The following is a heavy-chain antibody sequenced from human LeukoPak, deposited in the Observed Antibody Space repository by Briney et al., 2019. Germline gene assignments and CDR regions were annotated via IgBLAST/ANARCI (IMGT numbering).Heavy chain of an antibody. CDR3: ARVSASNYYDSSGYYMDY. CDR2: INPSGGST. Sequence: GASVKVPCKASGYTFTSHYMHWVRQAPGQGLEWMGIINPSGGSTSYAQKFQGRVTMTRDTSTSTVYMELSSLRAEDTAVYYCARVSASNYYDSSGYYMDYWGQGTLVTVSS. J-gene: IGHJ4*02. CDR1: GYTFTSHY. V-gene: IGHV1-46*01. D-gene: IGHD3-22*01.